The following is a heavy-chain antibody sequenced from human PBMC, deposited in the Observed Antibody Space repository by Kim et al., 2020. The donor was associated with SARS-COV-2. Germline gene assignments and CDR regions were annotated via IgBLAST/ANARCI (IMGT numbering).Heavy chain of an antibody. J-gene: IGHJ6*02. Sequence: GGSLRLSCAASGFTFSSYWMSWVRQAPGKGLEWVANIKQVGSEKYYVDSVKGRFSISRDNPKNSLYLQMNSLRAEDTAVYYCANDAAADPLVRGVYYYCGLDVWGQGTTVTVSS. CDR3: ANDAAADPLVRGVYYYCGLDV. CDR1: GFTFSSYW. D-gene: IGHD6-13*01. CDR2: IKQVGSEK. V-gene: IGHV3-7*01.